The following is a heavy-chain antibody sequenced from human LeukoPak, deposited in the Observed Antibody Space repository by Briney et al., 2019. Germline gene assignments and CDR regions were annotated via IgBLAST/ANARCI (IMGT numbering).Heavy chain of an antibody. CDR3: ARLLWFGELSYFDY. J-gene: IGHJ4*02. V-gene: IGHV4-59*05. CDR1: GGSISSYY. Sequence: PSETLSLTCTDSGGSISSYYWSWIRQPPGKGLEWIGSIYYSGSTYYNPSLKSRVTISVDTSKNQFSLKLSSVTAADTAVYYCARLLWFGELSYFDYWGQGTLVTVSS. D-gene: IGHD3-10*01. CDR2: IYYSGST.